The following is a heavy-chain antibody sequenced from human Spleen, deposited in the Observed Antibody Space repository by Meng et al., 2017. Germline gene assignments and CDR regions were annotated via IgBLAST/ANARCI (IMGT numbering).Heavy chain of an antibody. CDR3: ARVNSDCGGVMCYKGWFDP. Sequence: QLQLQESCPGLVRPSETLSLTCVCSGDSISNYYWSWIRQPPGKGLEWIGYIHFSGSTYYNPSLNSRITISVDMSRNQFSLRLTSVTSADMAVYYCARVNSDCGGVMCYKGWFDPWGQGTLVTVSS. CDR2: IHFSGST. V-gene: IGHV4-4*09. J-gene: IGHJ5*02. D-gene: IGHD2-21*01. CDR1: GDSISNYY.